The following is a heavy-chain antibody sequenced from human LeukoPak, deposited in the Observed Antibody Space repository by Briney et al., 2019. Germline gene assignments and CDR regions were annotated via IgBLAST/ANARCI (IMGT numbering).Heavy chain of an antibody. CDR1: GFTFDDYG. V-gene: IGHV3-20*04. CDR3: ARSRHSYDSGGFPHY. D-gene: IGHD3-22*01. Sequence: GGSLRLSCAASGFTFDDYGMSWVRQVPGKGLEWVSGINWNGGGTGYADSVKGRFTISRDNAKNSLYLQMNSLRAEDTALYYCARSRHSYDSGGFPHYWGQGTLVTVSS. CDR2: INWNGGGT. J-gene: IGHJ4*02.